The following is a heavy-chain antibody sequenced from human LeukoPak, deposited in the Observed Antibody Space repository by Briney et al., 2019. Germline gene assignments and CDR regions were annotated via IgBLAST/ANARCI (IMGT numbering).Heavy chain of an antibody. CDR2: IRQDGSEK. V-gene: IGHV3-7*01. Sequence: GGSLRLSCAASGFSFSRYWMTWVRQAPGKGLEWVANIRQDGSEKYYMDSVRGRFTISRDNAKNSLYLQMNSLRAEDTAVYYCASGNYLDYWGQGTPATVSS. CDR1: GFSFSRYW. CDR3: ASGNYLDY. J-gene: IGHJ4*02. D-gene: IGHD1-1*01.